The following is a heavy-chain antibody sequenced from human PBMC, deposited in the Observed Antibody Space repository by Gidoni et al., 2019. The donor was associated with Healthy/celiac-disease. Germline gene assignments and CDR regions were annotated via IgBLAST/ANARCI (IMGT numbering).Heavy chain of an antibody. V-gene: IGHV4-59*01. D-gene: IGHD2-15*01. CDR3: ARVGEVVAGWDYFDY. CDR1: GGSISSYY. CDR2: IYYSGST. Sequence: QVQLQESGPGLVKPSATLSLTCTVSGGSISSYYWSWIRQPPGKGLEWIGYIYYSGSTNYNPSRKSRVTISVDTSKNQFSLKLSSVTAADTAVYYCARVGEVVAGWDYFDYWGQGTLVTVSS. J-gene: IGHJ4*02.